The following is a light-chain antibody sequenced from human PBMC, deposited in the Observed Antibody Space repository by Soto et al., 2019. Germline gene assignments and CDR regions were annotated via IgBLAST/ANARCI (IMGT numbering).Light chain of an antibody. CDR3: QQRSNWPPVT. CDR2: DAS. CDR1: QSVSRY. V-gene: IGKV3-11*01. Sequence: EIVLTQSPATLSLSPGERATLSCRASQSVSRYLAWYQQKPGQAPRLLLYDASNRATGIPARFSGSGSGTDFTLTIRSLEPEDFAVYYCQQRSNWPPVTFGQGTRLEIK. J-gene: IGKJ5*01.